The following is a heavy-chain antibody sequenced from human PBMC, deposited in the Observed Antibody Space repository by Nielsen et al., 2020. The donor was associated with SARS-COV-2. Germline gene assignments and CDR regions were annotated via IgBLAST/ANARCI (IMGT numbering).Heavy chain of an antibody. V-gene: IGHV3-23*01. CDR1: GFTFNIYA. J-gene: IGHJ4*02. CDR3: ARGPIEDYDYVWGSYRKGYFDY. CDR2: TSASGAST. Sequence: GESLKISCAASGFTFNIYAMAWVRRAPGRGLEWVSGTSASGASTYYADSVKGRFTISSDNAKNSLYLQMNSLRAEDTAVYYCARGPIEDYDYVWGSYRKGYFDYWGQGTLVTVSS. D-gene: IGHD3-16*02.